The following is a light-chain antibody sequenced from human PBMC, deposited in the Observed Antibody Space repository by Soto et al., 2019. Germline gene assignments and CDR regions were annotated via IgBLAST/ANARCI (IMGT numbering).Light chain of an antibody. CDR2: SNN. CDR3: AAWDDSVNGVV. Sequence: QSVLTQPPSASGTPGQRVTISCSGSSSNIGSNTLNWYQQLPGTAPKLLSYSNNQRPSGVPDRFTGSKSGTSASLAISGLQSEDEGDYYCAAWDDSVNGVVFGGGTKLTVL. J-gene: IGLJ2*01. CDR1: SSNIGSNT. V-gene: IGLV1-44*01.